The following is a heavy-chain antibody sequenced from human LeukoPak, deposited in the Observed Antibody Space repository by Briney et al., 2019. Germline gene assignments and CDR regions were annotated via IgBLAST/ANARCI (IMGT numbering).Heavy chain of an antibody. D-gene: IGHD2-2*02. CDR1: GGTFSSYA. CDR3: ARGYCSSTSCYRLSWFDP. CDR2: IIPIFGTA. V-gene: IGHV1-69*01. Sequence: GSSVKVSCKASGGTFSSYAISWVRQAPGQGLEWMGGIIPIFGTANYAQKFQGRVTITADESTSTAYMELSSRRSEDTAVYYCARGYCSSTSCYRLSWFDPWGQGTLVTVSS. J-gene: IGHJ5*02.